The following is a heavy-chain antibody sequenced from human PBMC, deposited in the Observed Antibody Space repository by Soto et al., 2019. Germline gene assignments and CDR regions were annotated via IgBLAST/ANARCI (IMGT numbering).Heavy chain of an antibody. CDR3: AKDLVARYDILTHYPRFDN. CDR1: GFTFSGYA. CDR2: ISGRGGSA. V-gene: IGHV3-23*01. J-gene: IGHJ4*02. Sequence: EVQLLESGGGFIQPGGSLRLSCAASGFTFSGYAMSWVRQAPGKGLEWVSGISGRGGSAYYADSVNGRFTISRDNSKNTLYLQINTLRVDDTIVYHCAKDLVARYDILTHYPRFDNWGQGALVSVSS. D-gene: IGHD3-9*01.